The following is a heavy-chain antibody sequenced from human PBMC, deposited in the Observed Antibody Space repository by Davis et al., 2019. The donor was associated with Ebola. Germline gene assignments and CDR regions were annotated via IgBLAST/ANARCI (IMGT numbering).Heavy chain of an antibody. J-gene: IGHJ4*02. CDR3: ARGWLRSGFDY. V-gene: IGHV6-1*01. Sequence: HSQTLSLTCAISGDSVSSGGWNWIRQSPSRGLEWLGRTYYSSKWYNDYAVSVKSRITINPDTSKNQFSLQLNSVTPEDTALYYCARGWLRSGFDYWGQGTLVTVSS. D-gene: IGHD5-12*01. CDR1: GDSVSSGG. CDR2: TYYSSKWYN.